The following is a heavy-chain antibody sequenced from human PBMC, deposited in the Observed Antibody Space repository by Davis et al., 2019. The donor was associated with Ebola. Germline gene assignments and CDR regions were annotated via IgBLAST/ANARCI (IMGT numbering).Heavy chain of an antibody. Sequence: GSLTLSCKGSGYSFTSYWISWVRQMPGKGLEWMGRIDPSDSYTNYSPSFQGHVTISADKSISTAYLQWSSLKASDTAMYYCARMGYSSSPGVDYWGQGTLVTVSS. CDR1: GYSFTSYW. CDR3: ARMGYSSSPGVDY. CDR2: IDPSDSYT. J-gene: IGHJ4*02. D-gene: IGHD6-6*01. V-gene: IGHV5-10-1*01.